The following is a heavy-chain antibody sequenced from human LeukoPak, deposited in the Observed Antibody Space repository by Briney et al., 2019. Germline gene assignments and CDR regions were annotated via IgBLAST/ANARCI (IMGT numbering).Heavy chain of an antibody. CDR2: IIPIFGTA. J-gene: IGHJ5*02. CDR1: GGTFSSYA. Sequence: SVKVSCKASGGTFSSYAISWVRQAPGQGLEWMGGIIPIFGTANYAQKFQGRVTITTDESTSTAYMELSSLRSEDTAVYYCARVNSITIFGVVFGWFDPWGQGTLVTVSS. CDR3: ARVNSITIFGVVFGWFDP. D-gene: IGHD3-3*01. V-gene: IGHV1-69*05.